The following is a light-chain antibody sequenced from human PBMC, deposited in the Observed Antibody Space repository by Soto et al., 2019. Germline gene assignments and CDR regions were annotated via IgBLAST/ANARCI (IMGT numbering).Light chain of an antibody. V-gene: IGLV2-14*03. CDR1: SSDVGGYDY. CDR3: SSYTATTTAFVI. J-gene: IGLJ2*01. CDR2: DVS. Sequence: QSALTQPASVSGSPGQSITISCTGTSSDVGGYDYVSWYQQHPGKAPKFIIYDVSNRPSGVSNRFSGSKSGNTASLTISGLQAEDEADYYCSSYTATTTAFVIFGGGTKLTVL.